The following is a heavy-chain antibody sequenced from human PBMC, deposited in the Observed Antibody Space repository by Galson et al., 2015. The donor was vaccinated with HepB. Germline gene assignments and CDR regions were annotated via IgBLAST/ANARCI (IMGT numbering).Heavy chain of an antibody. V-gene: IGHV4-61*08. Sequence: ETLSLTCTVSGASVSSRDFCWSWIRQPPGERPEQIGYVCYSGPTTYNPSPKSRVSMSVDTSKNLLSLRVTSVTAADTAVYFCTSGRDAYKTGFWGQGTLVTVSS. CDR2: VCYSGPT. CDR1: GASVSSRDFC. D-gene: IGHD5-24*01. CDR3: TSGRDAYKTGF. J-gene: IGHJ4*02.